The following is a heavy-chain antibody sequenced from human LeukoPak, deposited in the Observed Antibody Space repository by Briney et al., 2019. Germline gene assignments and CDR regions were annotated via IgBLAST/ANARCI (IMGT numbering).Heavy chain of an antibody. J-gene: IGHJ4*02. CDR2: INHSGST. V-gene: IGHV4-34*01. CDR3: ARGYYSSGYYI. CDR1: GGSFSGYY. D-gene: IGHD3-22*01. Sequence: SETLSLTCAVYGGSFSGYYWSWIRQPPGKGLEWIGEINHSGSTNYNPSLKSRVTISVDTSKNQFSLKLSSVTAADTAVYYCARGYYSSGYYIWGQGTLVTVSS.